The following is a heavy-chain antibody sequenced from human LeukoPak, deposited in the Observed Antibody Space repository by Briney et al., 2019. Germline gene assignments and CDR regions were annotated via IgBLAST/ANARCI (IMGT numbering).Heavy chain of an antibody. D-gene: IGHD4-23*01. CDR2: IYYSGST. CDR1: RGSLSSGGYY. J-gene: IGHJ3*02. V-gene: IGHV4-31*03. CDR3: AGATTVVTPNAFDI. Sequence: PSQTLSLTCTVSRGSLSSGGYYWSWIRQHPGKGLEWLGYIYYSGSTCYTTSLKSRVTISVDTSKNQFSLELSSVTAADTAVYYCAGATTVVTPNAFDIWGQGTMVTVSS.